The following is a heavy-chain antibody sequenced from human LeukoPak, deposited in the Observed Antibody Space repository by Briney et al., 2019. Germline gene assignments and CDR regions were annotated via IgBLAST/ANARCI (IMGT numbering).Heavy chain of an antibody. CDR1: VYSFTSYG. D-gene: IGHD2-2*02. Sequence: ASVKVSCKASVYSFTSYGFSWVRQAPGQGLEWMGWVSAYNGNTNYAQKVQGRVTMTTDTSTSTAYMELRSLTSDDTAVYYCARTCSSSSCYMVHWGQGTLVTVSS. CDR3: ARTCSSSSCYMVH. CDR2: VSAYNGNT. V-gene: IGHV1-18*01. J-gene: IGHJ4*02.